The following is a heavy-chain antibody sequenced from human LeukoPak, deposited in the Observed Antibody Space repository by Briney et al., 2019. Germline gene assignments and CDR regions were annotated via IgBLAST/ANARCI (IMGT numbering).Heavy chain of an antibody. Sequence: GGSLRLSRAASGFTFGSYGMHWVRQAPGKGLEWVAFIRYDGSNKYYADSVKGRFTISRDNSKNTLYLQMNSLRAEDTAVYYCAKGPWAAAGLDAFDIWGQGTMVTVSS. J-gene: IGHJ3*02. CDR1: GFTFGSYG. D-gene: IGHD6-13*01. V-gene: IGHV3-30*02. CDR2: IRYDGSNK. CDR3: AKGPWAAAGLDAFDI.